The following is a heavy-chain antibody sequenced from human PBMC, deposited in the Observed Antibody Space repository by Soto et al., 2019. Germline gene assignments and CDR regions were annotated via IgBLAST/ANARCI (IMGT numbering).Heavy chain of an antibody. CDR2: IDPPDSYT. V-gene: IGHV5-10-1*01. CDR1: GYTFTDFW. CDR3: ARRGYHVSGGYCHAMDL. J-gene: IGHJ6*02. D-gene: IGHD5-12*01. Sequence: GESLKISCKGVGYTFTDFWLSWVRQKPGKGLEWMGKIDPPDSYTNYSPSFQGHVTISVDRSTNTAYLQWSSLKASDTAMYYCARRGYHVSGGYCHAMDLWAQGTPATVSS.